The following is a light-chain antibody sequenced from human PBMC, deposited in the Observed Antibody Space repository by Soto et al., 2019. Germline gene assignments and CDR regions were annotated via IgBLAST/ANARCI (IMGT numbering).Light chain of an antibody. CDR3: QQYNNCPPIT. CDR2: GAS. V-gene: IGKV3-15*01. Sequence: EIVMTQSPATVSVSPGERATLSCRSSQSVTSNLAWYQQKPGQAPRLLIYGASTRATGIPARFSGSGSGTEFTLTISSLQSEDFAVYYCQQYNNCPPITFGGGTKVDIK. J-gene: IGKJ4*01. CDR1: QSVTSN.